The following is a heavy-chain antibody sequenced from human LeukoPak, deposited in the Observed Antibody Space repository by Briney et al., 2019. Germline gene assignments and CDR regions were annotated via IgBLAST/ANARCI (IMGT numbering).Heavy chain of an antibody. Sequence: GGSLRLSCAASGFTFSTYIMNWVRQTPGKGLEWVSSIGTSTSYIYYADSVKGRFTISRDNAKNSLYLEMNSLRAEDTAVYYCAGRYDSSGYPLHWGQGTLVTVSS. CDR2: IGTSTSYI. CDR3: AGRYDSSGYPLH. V-gene: IGHV3-21*04. D-gene: IGHD3-22*01. CDR1: GFTFSTYI. J-gene: IGHJ4*02.